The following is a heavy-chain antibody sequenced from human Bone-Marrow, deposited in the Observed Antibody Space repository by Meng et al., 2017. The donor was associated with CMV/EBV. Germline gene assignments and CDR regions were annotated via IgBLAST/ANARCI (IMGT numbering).Heavy chain of an antibody. J-gene: IGHJ4*02. CDR3: ARDMYDFWSGYAY. CDR2: IYSGGST. D-gene: IGHD3-3*01. CDR1: GFTVSSNY. V-gene: IGHV3-53*01. Sequence: GGSLRLSCAASGFTVSSNYMSWVRQAPGKGLEWVSVIYSGGSTYYADYVKGRFTISRDNSKNTLYIQMNSLRAEDTAVYYSARDMYDFWSGYAYWGQGTLVTVSS.